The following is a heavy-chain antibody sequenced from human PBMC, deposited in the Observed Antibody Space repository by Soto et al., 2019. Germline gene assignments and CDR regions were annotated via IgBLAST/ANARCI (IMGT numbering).Heavy chain of an antibody. D-gene: IGHD3-10*01. V-gene: IGHV4-59*08. Sequence: QVQLQESGPGLVKPSETLSLTCTISGGPMNNYYCSWFRQPRGQGLEWIGYMGYNGFTRYNPSLRSGVTNSLETAKNQFSLNLSSVTAAATALYYCARQGFGELHGLVDVWGQGITVTVSS. J-gene: IGHJ6*02. CDR1: GGPMNNYY. CDR3: ARQGFGELHGLVDV. CDR2: MGYNGFT.